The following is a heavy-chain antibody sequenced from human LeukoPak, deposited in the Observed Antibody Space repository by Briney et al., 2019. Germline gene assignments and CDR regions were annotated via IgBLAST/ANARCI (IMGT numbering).Heavy chain of an antibody. Sequence: GASVKVSCKASGYTFTSYFMHWVRQAPGQGLEWMGIINPSGGSTSYAQKFQDRVTMTRDMSTSTVYMELSSLRSEDTAVYYCARLPYQDGTGYIGAFDIWGQGTMVTVSP. CDR1: GYTFTSYF. D-gene: IGHD3-22*01. CDR3: ARLPYQDGTGYIGAFDI. J-gene: IGHJ3*02. V-gene: IGHV1-46*01. CDR2: INPSGGST.